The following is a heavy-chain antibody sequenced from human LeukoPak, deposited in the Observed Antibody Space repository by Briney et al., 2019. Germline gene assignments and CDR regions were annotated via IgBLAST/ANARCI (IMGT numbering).Heavy chain of an antibody. J-gene: IGHJ4*02. CDR2: IYHSGST. CDR3: ARDPLYGDYVDY. D-gene: IGHD4-17*01. V-gene: IGHV4-38-2*02. CDR1: GYSISSGYY. Sequence: PSETLSLTCTVSGYSISSGYYWGWIRQPPGKGLEWIGSIYHSGSTYYNPSLKSRVTISVDTSKNQFSLKLSSVTAADTAVYYCARDPLYGDYVDYWGQGTLVTVSS.